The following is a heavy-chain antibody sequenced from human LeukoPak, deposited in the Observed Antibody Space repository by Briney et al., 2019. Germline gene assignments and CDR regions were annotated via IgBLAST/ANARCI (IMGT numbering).Heavy chain of an antibody. CDR3: ARDHGGGYCSSTSCYRYGDYYFDY. D-gene: IGHD2-2*02. V-gene: IGHV7-4-1*02. J-gene: IGHJ4*02. Sequence: ASVKVSCKASGYTFTNYAVNWVRQAPGQGLEWMGWINTNTGNPTYAQGFTGRLVFSLDTSVSTAYLQISSLKAEDTAVYYCARDHGGGYCSSTSCYRYGDYYFDYWGQGTLVTVSS. CDR2: INTNTGNP. CDR1: GYTFTNYA.